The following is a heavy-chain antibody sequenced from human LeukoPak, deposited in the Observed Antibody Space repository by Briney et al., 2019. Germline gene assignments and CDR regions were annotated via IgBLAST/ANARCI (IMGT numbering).Heavy chain of an antibody. J-gene: IGHJ6*03. CDR2: ISYDGSNK. Sequence: GGWLRLSCAASGFTFSSYGMHWVRQAPGKGLEWVAVISYDGSNKYYADSVKGRFTISRDNSKNTLYLQMNSLRAEDTAVYYCAKDGPLGDYYYYYYMDVWGKGTTVTVSS. V-gene: IGHV3-30*18. CDR1: GFTFSSYG. CDR3: AKDGPLGDYYYYYYMDV.